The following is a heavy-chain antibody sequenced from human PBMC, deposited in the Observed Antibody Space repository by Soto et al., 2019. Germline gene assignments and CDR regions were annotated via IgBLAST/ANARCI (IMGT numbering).Heavy chain of an antibody. D-gene: IGHD7-27*01. CDR1: GFTFSNYA. V-gene: IGHV3-23*01. CDR2: ISGSGIGT. Sequence: EVQLLESGGGLVQPGGSLRLSCAASGFTFSNYAMSWVRQAPGKGLEWVSGISGSGIGTYYADSVKGRFTVSRDNSKNTLLLRVNNLRADDTALYYCARDLNGGGTFYGVFVRWGQGTLVTVSS. CDR3: ARDLNGGGTFYGVFVR. J-gene: IGHJ4*02.